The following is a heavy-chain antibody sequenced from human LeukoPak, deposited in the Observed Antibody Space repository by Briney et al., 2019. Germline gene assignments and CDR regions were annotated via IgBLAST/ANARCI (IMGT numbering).Heavy chain of an antibody. Sequence: PSETLSLTCTVSGGSISSSSYYWGWIRQPPGKGLEWIGSIYYSGSTYYNPSLKSRVTISVDTSKNQFSLKLSSVTAADTAVYYCARRRYERRGAFDPWGQGTLVTVSS. CDR1: GGSISSSSYY. D-gene: IGHD4/OR15-4a*01. CDR2: IYYSGST. V-gene: IGHV4-39*01. J-gene: IGHJ5*02. CDR3: ARRRYERRGAFDP.